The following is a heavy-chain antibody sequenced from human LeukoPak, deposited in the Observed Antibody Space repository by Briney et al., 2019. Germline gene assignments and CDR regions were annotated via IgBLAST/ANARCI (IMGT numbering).Heavy chain of an antibody. J-gene: IGHJ4*02. CDR1: GGSFSGYY. CDR3: ARSLITSSSVDY. V-gene: IGHV4-34*01. D-gene: IGHD6-13*01. CDR2: INHSGST. Sequence: SETLSHTCAVYGGSFSGYYWSWIRQPPGKGLEWIGEINHSGSTNYNPSLKSRVTISVDTSKNQFSLKLSSVTAADTAVYYCARSLITSSSVDYWGQGTLVTVSS.